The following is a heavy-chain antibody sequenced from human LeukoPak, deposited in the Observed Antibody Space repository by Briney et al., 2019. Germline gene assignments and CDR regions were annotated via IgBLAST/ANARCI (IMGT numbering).Heavy chain of an antibody. D-gene: IGHD1-1*01. CDR3: AADKKLRDFDY. V-gene: IGHV1-2*06. CDR1: GYTFTDYY. J-gene: IGHJ4*02. CDR2: INHNSGVT. Sequence: ASVKVSCKASGYTFTDYYMPWVRQAPGQGLEWMGRINHNSGVTKYPQKLQGRVTMTRDTSISIGYMELSRPKPDVTAITYCAADKKLRDFDYWGQGTLVTVSS.